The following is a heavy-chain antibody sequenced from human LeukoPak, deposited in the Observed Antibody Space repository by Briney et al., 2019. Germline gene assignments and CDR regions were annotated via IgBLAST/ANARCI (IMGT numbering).Heavy chain of an antibody. J-gene: IGHJ6*04. CDR3: ARPGCGGNCYYRMDV. CDR2: VSYDITRT. D-gene: IGHD2-21*01. CDR1: GFTFSSYA. Sequence: GGSLRLSCAASGFTFSSYAMTWVRQAPGKGLEWISAVSYDITRTFYADSVKGRFAISRDNSRNTLFLQMNSLRADDTAVYYCARPGCGGNCYYRMDVCGKGTTVTVSS. V-gene: IGHV3-23*01.